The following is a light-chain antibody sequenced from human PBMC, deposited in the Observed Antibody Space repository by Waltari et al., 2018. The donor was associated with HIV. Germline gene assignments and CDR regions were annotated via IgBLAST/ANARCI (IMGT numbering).Light chain of an antibody. J-gene: IGLJ3*02. CDR2: VNN. CDR1: SSNIGSSY. Sequence: QSVLTQPPSASGTPGQRVTISCSGSSSNIGSSYIYWYQQLPGTAPKLLVLVNNQRPSGFPARVPGSKSGPSASLAISGLRSEDEADYYCSAWDDSLSGRVFGGGTKLTVL. V-gene: IGLV1-47*01. CDR3: SAWDDSLSGRV.